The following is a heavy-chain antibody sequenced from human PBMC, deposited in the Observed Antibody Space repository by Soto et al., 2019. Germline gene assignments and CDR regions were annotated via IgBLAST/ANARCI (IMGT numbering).Heavy chain of an antibody. D-gene: IGHD3-22*01. Sequence: QLQLQESGPGLVKPSETLSLTCTVSGGSISSSSYYWGWIRQPPGKGLEWIGSIYYSGSTYYNPSLKSRVTISXXTXKXXFSLTLSSVTAADTAVYYCARGGHSGYYTEFKFDYWGQGTLVTVSS. CDR3: ARGGHSGYYTEFKFDY. CDR1: GGSISSSSYY. V-gene: IGHV4-39*01. J-gene: IGHJ4*02. CDR2: IYYSGST.